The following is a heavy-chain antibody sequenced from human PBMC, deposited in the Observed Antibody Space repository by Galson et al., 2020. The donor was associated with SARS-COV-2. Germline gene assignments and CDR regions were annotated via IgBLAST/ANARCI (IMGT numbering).Heavy chain of an antibody. CDR3: ARDWPRNDYGDLYYFDY. D-gene: IGHD4-17*01. J-gene: IGHJ4*02. CDR1: GFTFSSYS. Sequence: KIGESLKISCAASGFTFSSYSMNWVRQAPGKGLEWVSSISSSSSSYIYYADSVKGRFTISRDNAKNSLYLQMNSLRAEDTAVYYCARDWPRNDYGDLYYFDYWGQGTLVTVSS. CDR2: ISSSSSSYI. V-gene: IGHV3-21*01.